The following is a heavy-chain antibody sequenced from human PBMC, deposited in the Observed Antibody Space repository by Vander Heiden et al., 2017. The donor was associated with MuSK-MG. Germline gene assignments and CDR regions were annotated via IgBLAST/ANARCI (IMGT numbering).Heavy chain of an antibody. V-gene: IGHV3-30-3*01. J-gene: IGHJ1*01. CDR2: ISYDGSNK. Sequence: QLQLVASGGGVVQPGRSLTLSCAASGFTFSSYAMHWGSQAPGKGLEWVAVISYDGSNKYYADSVKGRFTISRDNSKNTLYLQMNSLRAEDTAVYYCARVPSSSFQYFQHWGQGTLVTVSS. D-gene: IGHD6-13*01. CDR1: GFTFSSYA. CDR3: ARVPSSSFQYFQH.